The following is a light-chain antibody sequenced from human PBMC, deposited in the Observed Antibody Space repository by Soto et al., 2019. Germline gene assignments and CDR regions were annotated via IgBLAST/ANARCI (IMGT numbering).Light chain of an antibody. CDR2: DVS. V-gene: IGLV2-14*03. J-gene: IGLJ2*01. Sequence: QSALTQPASVSGSPGQSITISCTGTSSDVGGYNYVSWYQHHPGKAPKLLIYDVSHRPSGVSNRFSGSKSDNTASLTISGLQAEDDADYYCTSYTNNSPYVVFGGGTKLTVL. CDR3: TSYTNNSPYVV. CDR1: SSDVGGYNY.